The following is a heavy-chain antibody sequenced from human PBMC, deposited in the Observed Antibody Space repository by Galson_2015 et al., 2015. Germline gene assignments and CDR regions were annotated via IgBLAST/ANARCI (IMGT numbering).Heavy chain of an antibody. V-gene: IGHV3-74*01. D-gene: IGHD6-19*01. CDR2: INRAGSST. Sequence: SLRLSCAASGFTFSSYWMHWVRQAPGKGLEWVARINRAGSSTNYADSVKGRFTISRDNSKNTLYLQMNRLRAEDMAVYYCAREASHAGCPDYGGQRPLVPVSS. CDR3: AREASHAGCPDY. CDR1: GFTFSSYW. J-gene: IGHJ4*02.